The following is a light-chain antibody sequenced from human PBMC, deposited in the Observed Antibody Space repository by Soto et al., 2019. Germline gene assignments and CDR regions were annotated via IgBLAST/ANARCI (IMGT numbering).Light chain of an antibody. CDR1: QGISSA. J-gene: IGKJ2*01. Sequence: AIQLTQSPPSLAASVGDRVTITCRASQGISSALAWYQQKPGKTPNLLIYGASSLESGVPSRFSGSGSGTDFTLTLSSLQPEDFATYYCQQFNNYPRTFGQGTKLEIK. V-gene: IGKV1D-13*01. CDR2: GAS. CDR3: QQFNNYPRT.